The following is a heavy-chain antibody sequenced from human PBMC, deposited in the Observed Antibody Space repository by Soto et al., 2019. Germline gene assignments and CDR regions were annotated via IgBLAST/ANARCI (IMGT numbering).Heavy chain of an antibody. D-gene: IGHD4-17*01. CDR1: GFTFDDYA. J-gene: IGHJ6*02. CDR2: INWDGDET. Sequence: QLVESGGIVVQPGGSCRLSCAASGFTFDDYAMWRVRQAPGTGLEWDSLINWDGDETYYADSVKGRFTISRDNTNNSVYLQMSSLRTEETALYYCAKGATVTTHHPYYGVDVWGQGTTVTVSS. V-gene: IGHV3-43D*04. CDR3: AKGATVTTHHPYYGVDV.